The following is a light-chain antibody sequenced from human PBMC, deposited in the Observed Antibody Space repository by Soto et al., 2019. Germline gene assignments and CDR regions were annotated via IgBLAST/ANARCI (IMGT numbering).Light chain of an antibody. CDR3: QQYNSWPPYT. CDR1: QSVGSG. J-gene: IGKJ2*01. Sequence: EIVMTQSPATLSVSPGERATLSCRASQSVGSGLSWYQQKPDQAPRLLIYGASTRATGIPARFSGSGSGTEFTLTISSLQSEDSAVYYCQQYNSWPPYTFGQGTKVDI. CDR2: GAS. V-gene: IGKV3-15*01.